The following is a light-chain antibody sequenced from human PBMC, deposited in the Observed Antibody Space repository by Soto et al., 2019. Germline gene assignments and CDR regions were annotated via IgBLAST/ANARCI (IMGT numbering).Light chain of an antibody. V-gene: IGLV2-14*01. CDR2: EVG. Sequence: QSALTQPASVSGSPGQSITISCTGTSSDVGSYNYVSWYQQHPGKAPKLMIYEVGNRPSGVSNRFSGSKSGNTASLTISGLQAEDEANYYCSSYTSISTWVFGGGTQLTVL. CDR1: SSDVGSYNY. J-gene: IGLJ3*02. CDR3: SSYTSISTWV.